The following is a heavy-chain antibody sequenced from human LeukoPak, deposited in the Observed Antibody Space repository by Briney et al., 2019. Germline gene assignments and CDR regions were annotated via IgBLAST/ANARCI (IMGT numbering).Heavy chain of an antibody. V-gene: IGHV4-4*07. J-gene: IGHJ4*02. Sequence: SETLSLTCTVSGASISSYYWSWIRQPAGKGLEWIGRMSTSGSTNYSPSLKSRLTMSVDTSNNQFSLNLTSVTAADTAVYYSAREISSGSSSRQFDYWGQGTLVTVSS. CDR1: GASISSYY. CDR3: AREISSGSSSRQFDY. CDR2: MSTSGST. D-gene: IGHD3-10*01.